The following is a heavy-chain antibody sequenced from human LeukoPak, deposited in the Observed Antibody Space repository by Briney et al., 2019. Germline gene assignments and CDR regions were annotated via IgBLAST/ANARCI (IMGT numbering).Heavy chain of an antibody. Sequence: GSLRLSCAASGFTFSSYSMNWVRQAPGKGLEWVSFITGSYSHIYYADSVKGRFTISRDNAKNSLYLQMNSLRAEDTAVYYCARGAEYYYDSSGYFPFDYWGQGTLVTVSS. V-gene: IGHV3-21*01. CDR1: GFTFSSYS. CDR2: ITGSYSHI. CDR3: ARGAEYYYDSSGYFPFDY. D-gene: IGHD3-22*01. J-gene: IGHJ4*02.